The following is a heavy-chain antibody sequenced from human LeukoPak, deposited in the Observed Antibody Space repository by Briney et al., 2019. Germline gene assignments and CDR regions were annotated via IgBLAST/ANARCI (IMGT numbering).Heavy chain of an antibody. D-gene: IGHD7-27*01. CDR3: TRERELGITDY. CDR1: GYTFTGYY. CDR2: INPNSGGT. V-gene: IGHV1-2*06. J-gene: IGHJ4*02. Sequence: GASVKVSCKASGYTFTGYYMHWVRQAPGQGLEWMGRINPNSGGTNYAQKFQGRVTMTRDTSISTAYMELSRLRSDDTAVYYCTRERELGITDYWGQGTLVTVSS.